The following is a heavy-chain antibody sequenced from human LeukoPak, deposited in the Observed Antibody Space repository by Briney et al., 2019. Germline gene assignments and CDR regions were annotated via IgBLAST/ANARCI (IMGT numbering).Heavy chain of an antibody. D-gene: IGHD4-17*01. CDR1: GFTFSSYW. V-gene: IGHV3-7*01. CDR3: ARDLGYGALDP. CDR2: INPDGSQT. Sequence: GGSLRLSSAASGFTFSSYWMNWVRQAPGKGLEWVALINPDGSQTNYVDSVKGRLTISRDNAENSLYLQMNSLRAEDTAVYYCARDLGYGALDPWGQGTLVTVSS. J-gene: IGHJ5*02.